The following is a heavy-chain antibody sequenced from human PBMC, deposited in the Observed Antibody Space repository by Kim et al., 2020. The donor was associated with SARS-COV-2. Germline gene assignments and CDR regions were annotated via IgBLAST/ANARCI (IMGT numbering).Heavy chain of an antibody. CDR2: IYHTGNT. D-gene: IGHD4-17*01. V-gene: IGHV4-59*02. CDR3: ARAGRTSLTVRTDDDWYFDL. CDR1: GASVSGYY. J-gene: IGHJ2*01. Sequence: SETLSLTCAVSGASVSGYYWSWIRQPPGKGLEWLGYIYHTGNTNYNPSLKSRLTMSVDTSKNQFSLELSSVTAADTAVYYCARAGRTSLTVRTDDDWYFDLWGRGTLVTVSS.